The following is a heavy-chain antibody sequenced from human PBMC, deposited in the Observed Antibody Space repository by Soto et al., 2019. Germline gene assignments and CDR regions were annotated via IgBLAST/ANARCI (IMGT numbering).Heavy chain of an antibody. CDR3: ARDTTTYTGGDYLYFEH. Sequence: EVRLVESGGDLVQPGGSLTLSCAVSGVTFTNYGMNWVRQAPGKGLEWVSHINSGGDNIIYADSVKGRFTISRDNDKNSLYLQMNSLIDEDTAVYFCARDTTTYTGGDYLYFEHWGRGTLVTVSS. D-gene: IGHD1-1*01. CDR1: GVTFTNYG. CDR2: INSGGDNI. V-gene: IGHV3-48*02. J-gene: IGHJ2*01.